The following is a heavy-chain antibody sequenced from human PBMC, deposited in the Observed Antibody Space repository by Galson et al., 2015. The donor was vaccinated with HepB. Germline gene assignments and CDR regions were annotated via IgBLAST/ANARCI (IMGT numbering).Heavy chain of an antibody. V-gene: IGHV3-30*02. Sequence: SLRLSCAASGFTFSSYGMHWVRQAPGKGLEWVAFIRYDGSNKYYADSVKGRFTISRDNSKNTLYLQMNSLRAEDTAVYYCAKAELGYSDRVWVFDYWGQGTLVTVSS. CDR1: GFTFSSYG. CDR3: AKAELGYSDRVWVFDY. J-gene: IGHJ4*02. D-gene: IGHD5-18*01. CDR2: IRYDGSNK.